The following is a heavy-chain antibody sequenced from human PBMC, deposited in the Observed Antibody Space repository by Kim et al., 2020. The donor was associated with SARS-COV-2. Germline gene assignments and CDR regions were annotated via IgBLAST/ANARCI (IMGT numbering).Heavy chain of an antibody. J-gene: IGHJ4*02. D-gene: IGHD4-17*01. Sequence: GGSLRLSCAASGFIFRNYGMPWVRQAPGKGLEWVAAIWNDGSKKYYADSVNGRCTISRDNSKNTLYLQMNSLRAEDTAGYYCAKAPADGDYYFWGQGTLVTVPS. CDR3: AKAPADGDYYF. V-gene: IGHV3-33*06. CDR2: IWNDGSKK. CDR1: GFIFRNYG.